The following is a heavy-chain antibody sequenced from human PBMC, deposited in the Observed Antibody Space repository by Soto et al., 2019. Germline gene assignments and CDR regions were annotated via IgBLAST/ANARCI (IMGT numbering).Heavy chain of an antibody. J-gene: IGHJ4*02. CDR3: ARDSLLWFDY. Sequence: GSLRLSCAGSGFTFRSYEMNWVRQAPGKGLEWVSYISSSGSTIYYADSVKGRFTISRDNAKNSLYLQMNSLRAEDTAVYYCARDSLLWFDYWGQGTLVTVSS. V-gene: IGHV3-48*03. CDR2: ISSSGSTI. CDR1: GFTFRSYE. D-gene: IGHD3-10*01.